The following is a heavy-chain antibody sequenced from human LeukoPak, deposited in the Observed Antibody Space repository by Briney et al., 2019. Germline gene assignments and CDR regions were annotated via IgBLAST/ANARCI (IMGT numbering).Heavy chain of an antibody. V-gene: IGHV3-7*01. CDR2: IKPDGSEK. CDR3: ARLYYYGDAFDI. J-gene: IGHJ3*02. CDR1: GLTFSSYW. D-gene: IGHD2/OR15-2a*01. Sequence: GGSLRLSCAASGLTFSSYWMSWVRQAPGKGLEWVASIKPDGSEKYYVDSVKGRFTISRDNAKNSLYLQTNSLRAEDTAVYYCARLYYYGDAFDIWGQGTMVTVSS.